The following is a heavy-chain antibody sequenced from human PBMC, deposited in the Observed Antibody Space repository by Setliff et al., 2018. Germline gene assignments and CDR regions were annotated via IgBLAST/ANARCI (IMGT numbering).Heavy chain of an antibody. Sequence: GGSLSLSWAASGFTFSSYGMHWVRQAPGKGLEWVAFIRYDGSNKYYADSVKGRFTISRDNSKDTMYLQRNSLRAEDTAVYYCAKDRWYYDSSGYYLFDYWGQGTLVTVSS. CDR3: AKDRWYYDSSGYYLFDY. J-gene: IGHJ4*02. V-gene: IGHV3-30*02. D-gene: IGHD3-22*01. CDR1: GFTFSSYG. CDR2: IRYDGSNK.